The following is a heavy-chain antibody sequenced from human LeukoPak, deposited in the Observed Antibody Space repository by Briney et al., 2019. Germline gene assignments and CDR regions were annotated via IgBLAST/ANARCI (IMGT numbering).Heavy chain of an antibody. Sequence: SETLSLTCTVSGGSISSYYWSWIRQPAGKGLEWIGRIYTSGSTNYNPSLKSRVTMSVDTSKNQFSLKLSSVTAAETAVYYCARSLGFLDYYDSSGAFDYWGQGTLVTVSS. V-gene: IGHV4-4*07. J-gene: IGHJ4*02. CDR1: GGSISSYY. D-gene: IGHD3-22*01. CDR3: ARSLGFLDYYDSSGAFDY. CDR2: IYTSGST.